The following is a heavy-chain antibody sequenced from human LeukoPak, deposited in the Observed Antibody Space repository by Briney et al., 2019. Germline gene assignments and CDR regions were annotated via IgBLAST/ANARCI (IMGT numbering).Heavy chain of an antibody. CDR1: GYSFTSYW. CDR3: ARPHYDSSGYYYYWYSDL. D-gene: IGHD3-22*01. CDR2: IYPGDSDT. V-gene: IGHV5-51*01. J-gene: IGHJ2*01. Sequence: GESLKISCKGSGYSFTSYWIGWVRQMPGKGLEWMGIIYPGDSDTRYSPSFQGQVTISADKSISTAYLQWSSLKASDTAMYYCARPHYDSSGYYYYWYSDLWGRGTLVTVSS.